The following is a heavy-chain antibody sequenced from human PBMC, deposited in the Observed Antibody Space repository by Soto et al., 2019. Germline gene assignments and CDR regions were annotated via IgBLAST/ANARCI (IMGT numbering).Heavy chain of an antibody. D-gene: IGHD5-18*01. J-gene: IGHJ4*02. V-gene: IGHV1-69*12. CDR1: GGTFSTYA. Sequence: QVQLVQSGAEVKKPESSVKVSCKAPGGTFSTYAISRVRQAPGQGLEWMGGSIPMFGTANYAQRFQDRVTMTADESTNTVYREMSSLGSEDTAVYFCASGIQLWPRRINDGNSGWGEGTLVTVSS. CDR2: SIPMFGTA. CDR3: ASGIQLWPRRINDGNSG.